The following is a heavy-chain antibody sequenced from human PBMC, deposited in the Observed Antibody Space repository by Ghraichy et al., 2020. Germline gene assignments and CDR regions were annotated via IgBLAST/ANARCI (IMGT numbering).Heavy chain of an antibody. V-gene: IGHV1-18*01. CDR1: GYTFNTYG. J-gene: IGHJ5*02. D-gene: IGHD6-19*01. CDR3: ARGQSSGWGQFSFDP. CDR2: ITVYNGNT. Sequence: ASVKVSCKASGYTFNTYGVSWVRQAPGQGLEWMGWITVYNGNTNYAQKFQGRVTMTADTSTSTAYMELRSLRSDDTAFYYCARGQSSGWGQFSFDPWGQGTLVTVSS.